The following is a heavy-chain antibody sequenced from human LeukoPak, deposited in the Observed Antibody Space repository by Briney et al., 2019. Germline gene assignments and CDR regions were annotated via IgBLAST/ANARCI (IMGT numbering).Heavy chain of an antibody. CDR3: AKDGFGHSYGYAYFDY. CDR2: MSYDGNNK. CDR1: GFTLSSYA. Sequence: GRSLRLSCAASGFTLSSYAMHWVRQAPGKGLEGVADMSYDGNNKYYADAVKGRFTIYRDNSKNTLYLQMNSLRAEDTAVYYCAKDGFGHSYGYAYFDYWGQGTLVTVSS. V-gene: IGHV3-30*18. D-gene: IGHD5-18*01. J-gene: IGHJ4*02.